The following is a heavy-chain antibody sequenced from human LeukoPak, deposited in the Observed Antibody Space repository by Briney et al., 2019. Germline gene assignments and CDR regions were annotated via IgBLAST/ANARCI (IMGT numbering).Heavy chain of an antibody. CDR3: ARGKDGYNSSRHFDY. D-gene: IGHD5-24*01. V-gene: IGHV3-74*01. J-gene: IGHJ4*02. Sequence: GGSLRLSCAASGFIFSSDWMHWVRHAPGKGLVWVTRINSDGSSTNYAEPVKGRFTISRDNANNTLYLQMNSLRAEDTAVYYCARGKDGYNSSRHFDYWGQGTLVTVSS. CDR1: GFIFSSDW. CDR2: INSDGSST.